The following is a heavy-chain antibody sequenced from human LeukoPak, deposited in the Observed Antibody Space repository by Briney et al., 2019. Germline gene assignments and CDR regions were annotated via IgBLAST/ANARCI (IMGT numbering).Heavy chain of an antibody. CDR1: GYTFINYD. CDR3: AREGNRSSDSSASYPLDY. CDR2: MNPNSGNT. D-gene: IGHD1-26*01. V-gene: IGHV1-8*03. J-gene: IGHJ4*02. Sequence: GASVKVSCKASGYTFINYDINWVRQATGQGLEWMGWMNPNSGNTGYAQKFQGRVTITRNSSISTAYMELSSLRSEDTAVYYCAREGNRSSDSSASYPLDYWGQGTLVTVSS.